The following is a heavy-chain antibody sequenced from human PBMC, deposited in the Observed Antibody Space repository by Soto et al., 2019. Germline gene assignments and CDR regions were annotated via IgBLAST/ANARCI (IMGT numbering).Heavy chain of an antibody. D-gene: IGHD3-3*01. V-gene: IGHV4-61*01. CDR3: ERTVMTVGNLEAFDH. Sequence: SETRSLTCNVSGGSVSSVKYFWSWIRQPPGKGLEWIAYIYNNGNTNYNPSLKSRATISVDTSKNQCSLKLTSVTAADSAVYFCERTVMTVGNLEAFDHWGQGVLVTVSS. J-gene: IGHJ5*02. CDR2: IYNNGNT. CDR1: GGSVSSVKYF.